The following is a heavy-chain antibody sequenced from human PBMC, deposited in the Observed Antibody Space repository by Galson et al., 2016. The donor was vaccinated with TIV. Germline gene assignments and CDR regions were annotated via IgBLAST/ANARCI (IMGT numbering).Heavy chain of an antibody. CDR3: AREWCYFDNNGYPDDNYGMDV. CDR1: GFSLSRYE. D-gene: IGHD3-22*01. J-gene: IGHJ6*02. CDR2: MTTTGDTI. V-gene: IGHV3-48*03. Sequence: SLRLSCAASGFSLSRYEVNWVRQAPGKGLEWISYMTTTGDTIYYADSVKGRFIISRDSARVYLQMNSLRAEDTAVYFCAREWCYFDNNGYPDDNYGMDVWGQGTAVTVSS.